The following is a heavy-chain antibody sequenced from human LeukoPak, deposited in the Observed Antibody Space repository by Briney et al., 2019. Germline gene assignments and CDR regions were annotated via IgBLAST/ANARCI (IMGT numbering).Heavy chain of an antibody. J-gene: IGHJ6*03. Sequence: SVKVSCKASGGTFSSYAISWVRQAPGQGLEWMGGIIPIFGTANYAQKFQGRVTITADESTSTAYMELSSLRSEDTAVYYCARSLYQPKRPNDYYYYYYMDVWGKGTTVTVSS. CDR2: IIPIFGTA. D-gene: IGHD2-2*01. CDR1: GGTFSSYA. V-gene: IGHV1-69*13. CDR3: ARSLYQPKRPNDYYYYYYMDV.